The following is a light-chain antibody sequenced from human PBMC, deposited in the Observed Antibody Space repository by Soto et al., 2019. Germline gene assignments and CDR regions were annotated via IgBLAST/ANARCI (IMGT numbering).Light chain of an antibody. Sequence: EIVLTQSPGTLSLSPGERATLSCRASQSISSSYLAWYQQRPGQAPRLLIFGASYRATGIPDRFSGSVSGTDFTLTISRLEPEDFAVYYCQQYSSSPPELTFGPGTKVDSK. CDR2: GAS. V-gene: IGKV3-20*01. CDR1: QSISSSY. J-gene: IGKJ3*01. CDR3: QQYSSSPPELT.